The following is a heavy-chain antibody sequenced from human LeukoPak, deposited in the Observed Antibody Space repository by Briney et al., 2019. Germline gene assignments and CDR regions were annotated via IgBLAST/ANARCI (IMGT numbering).Heavy chain of an antibody. CDR3: ARVAYYILFFDY. CDR1: GYTFTSYY. Sequence: GASVKVSCKASGYTFTSYYMHWVRQAPGQGLEWMGLINPTGGSTGYAQKFQGRVTMTRDTSISTAYMELSRLRSDDTAVYYCARVAYYILFFDYWGQGTLVTVSS. J-gene: IGHJ4*02. D-gene: IGHD3-10*01. V-gene: IGHV1-46*01. CDR2: INPTGGST.